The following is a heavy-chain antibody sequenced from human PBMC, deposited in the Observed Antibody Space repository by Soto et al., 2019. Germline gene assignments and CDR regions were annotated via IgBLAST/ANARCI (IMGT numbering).Heavy chain of an antibody. Sequence: QVQLVQSGAEVKKPGSSVKVSCKASGGTFSSYTISWVRQAPGQGLEWMGRIIPILGIANYAQKFQGRVTITADKSTSTGYMELSSLRSEDTAVYYCARDDYDSSGYYPVNYYGMAVCGQGTTVTVSS. CDR2: IIPILGIA. V-gene: IGHV1-69*08. D-gene: IGHD3-22*01. CDR3: ARDDYDSSGYYPVNYYGMAV. J-gene: IGHJ6*02. CDR1: GGTFSSYT.